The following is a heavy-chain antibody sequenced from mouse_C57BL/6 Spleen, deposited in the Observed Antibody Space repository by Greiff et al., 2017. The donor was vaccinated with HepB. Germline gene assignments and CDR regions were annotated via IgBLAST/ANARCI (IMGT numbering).Heavy chain of an antibody. V-gene: IGHV5-6*01. CDR1: GFTFSSYG. CDR2: ISSGGSYT. Sequence: EVNVVESGGDLVKPGGSLKLSCAASGFTFSSYGMSWVRQTPDKRLEWVATISSGGSYTYYPDSVKGRFTISRDNAKNTLYLQMSSLKSEDTAMYYCARHLFYYFDYWGQGTTLTVSS. J-gene: IGHJ2*01. CDR3: ARHLFYYFDY.